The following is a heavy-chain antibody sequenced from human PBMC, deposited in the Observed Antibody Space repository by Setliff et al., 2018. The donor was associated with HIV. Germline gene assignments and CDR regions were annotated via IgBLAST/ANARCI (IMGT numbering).Heavy chain of an antibody. V-gene: IGHV5-51*01. CDR1: EYSFSNYW. CDR3: ATPISITSGSAFDY. D-gene: IGHD2-2*01. J-gene: IGHJ4*02. CDR2: IYPGDSTT. Sequence: PGESLKISCKGSEYSFSNYWIGWVRQMPGKGLEWMGIIYPGDSTTRYSPSFQGQVTRSVDKSISTADLQWSSLKASDTAMYYCATPISITSGSAFDYWGQGTLVTVSS.